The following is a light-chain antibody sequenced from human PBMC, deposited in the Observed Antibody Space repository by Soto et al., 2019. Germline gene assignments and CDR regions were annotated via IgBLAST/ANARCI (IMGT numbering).Light chain of an antibody. Sequence: QSVLAQPASVSGSPGQSITISCSGSTSNIAGNTVHWYQHLPETAPKLLIYIDDQRPSGVPDRFSGSKSGTSASLAISGLQSEDEADYYCATWDDSLNAAVFGGGTQLTVL. J-gene: IGLJ7*01. CDR3: ATWDDSLNAAV. CDR1: TSNIAGNT. V-gene: IGLV1-44*01. CDR2: IDD.